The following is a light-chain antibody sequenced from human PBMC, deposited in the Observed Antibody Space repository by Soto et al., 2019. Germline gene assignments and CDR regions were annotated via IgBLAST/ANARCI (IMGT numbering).Light chain of an antibody. CDR3: QQYGSSPRT. CDR2: DTS. V-gene: IGKV3-20*01. Sequence: EIVLTQSPGTLSLSPGERATLSCRASQSVNSGYLAWYQHTPGQAPRLLIYDTSTRATGIPDRFSGSGSGTDFTLTISRLEPEDFAVFYRQQYGSSPRTFGQGTKVEIK. CDR1: QSVNSGY. J-gene: IGKJ1*01.